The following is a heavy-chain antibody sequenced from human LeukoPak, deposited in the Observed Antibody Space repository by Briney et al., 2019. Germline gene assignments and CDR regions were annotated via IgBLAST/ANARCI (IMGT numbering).Heavy chain of an antibody. D-gene: IGHD6-6*01. J-gene: IGHJ3*02. V-gene: IGHV4-39*07. CDR1: GGSISSSSYY. CDR2: IYYSGST. CDR3: ARTSIAARRANAFDI. Sequence: SETLSLTCTVSGGSISSSSYYWGWIRQPPGRGLEWIGSIYYSGSTYYNPSLKSRVTISVDRSKNQFSLKLSSVTAADTAVYYCARTSIAARRANAFDIWGQGTMVTVSS.